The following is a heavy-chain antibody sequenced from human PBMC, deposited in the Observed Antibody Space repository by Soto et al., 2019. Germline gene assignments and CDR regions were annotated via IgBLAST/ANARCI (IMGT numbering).Heavy chain of an antibody. J-gene: IGHJ5*02. D-gene: IGHD3-10*01. Sequence: SVKVSCKAAGGTFSSYAISWVRQAPGQGLEWMGGIIPIFGTANYAQKFQGRVTITADESTSTAYMELSSLRSEDTAAYYCASGVFITMVRGVILKWFDPWGQGPLVTVSS. CDR2: IIPIFGTA. CDR1: GGTFSSYA. V-gene: IGHV1-69*01. CDR3: ASGVFITMVRGVILKWFDP.